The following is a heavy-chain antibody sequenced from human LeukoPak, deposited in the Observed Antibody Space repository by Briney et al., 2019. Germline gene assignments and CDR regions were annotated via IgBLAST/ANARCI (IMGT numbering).Heavy chain of an antibody. Sequence: PGGSLRLSCAASGFTFSSYEMNWVRQAPGKGLEWVSYISSSGSTTYYADSVKGRFTISRDSATNSLYLQMNSLRAKDTAVYYCARGYSYGQLYHFDYWGQGTLVTVSS. CDR1: GFTFSSYE. D-gene: IGHD5-18*01. CDR3: ARGYSYGQLYHFDY. V-gene: IGHV3-48*03. J-gene: IGHJ4*02. CDR2: ISSSGSTT.